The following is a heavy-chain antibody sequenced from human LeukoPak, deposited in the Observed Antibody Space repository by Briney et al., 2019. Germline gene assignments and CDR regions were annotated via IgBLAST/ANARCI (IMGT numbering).Heavy chain of an antibody. D-gene: IGHD3-22*01. V-gene: IGHV3-23*01. CDR2: ISGSGGST. J-gene: IGHJ4*02. CDR1: GFTFMSYA. CDR3: AKDPTNYYDSQYFDY. Sequence: WGALRHSCAAPGFTFMSYALSWVRPAPGEGLGWVSAISGSGGSTYYADSVKGRFTISRDNSKNTLYLQMNSLRAEDTAVYYCAKDPTNYYDSQYFDYWGQGTLVTVSS.